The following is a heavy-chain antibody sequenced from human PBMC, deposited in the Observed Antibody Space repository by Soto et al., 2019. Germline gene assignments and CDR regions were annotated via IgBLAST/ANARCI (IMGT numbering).Heavy chain of an antibody. Sequence: QVQLVQSGAEVKKPGASVKVSCKASGYTLTNYDINWVRQAPGQGLEWMGWISAYNGNTNYAQHLQGRVTLTTDASTSTAYMELRSLRSDDTAVYSCARDGEVSAYGSGNYPWGYWGQGTLVTVSS. CDR1: GYTLTNYD. D-gene: IGHD3-10*01. CDR2: ISAYNGNT. J-gene: IGHJ4*02. CDR3: ARDGEVSAYGSGNYPWGY. V-gene: IGHV1-18*01.